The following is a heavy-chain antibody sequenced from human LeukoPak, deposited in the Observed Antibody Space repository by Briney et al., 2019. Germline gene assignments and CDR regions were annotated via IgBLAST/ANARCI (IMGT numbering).Heavy chain of an antibody. CDR1: GFTFSNLA. D-gene: IGHD4-17*01. V-gene: IGHV3-23*01. J-gene: IGHJ2*01. CDR3: VKDNYADYASGGVDWYFDL. Sequence: GGSLRLSCAASGFTFSNLAMGWVRQAPGKGLAWVSGISGSGGGTYYVDSVRGRFTISRDNSKNTLFLDMNNMRADDTAVYFCVKDNYADYASGGVDWYFDLWGRGTLVTVSS. CDR2: ISGSGGGT.